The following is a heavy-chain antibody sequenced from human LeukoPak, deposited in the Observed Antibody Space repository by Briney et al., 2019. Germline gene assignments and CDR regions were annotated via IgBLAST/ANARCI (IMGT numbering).Heavy chain of an antibody. D-gene: IGHD3-22*01. Sequence: SQTLSLTCTVSGGSISSGDYYWSWIRQPPGKGLEWIGYIYYSGSTYYNPSLKSRVTISVDTSKNQFSPKLSSVTAADTAVYYCARYYYDSSGDYYFDYWGQGTLVTVSS. CDR3: ARYYYDSSGDYYFDY. CDR2: IYYSGST. J-gene: IGHJ4*02. V-gene: IGHV4-30-4*01. CDR1: GGSISSGDYY.